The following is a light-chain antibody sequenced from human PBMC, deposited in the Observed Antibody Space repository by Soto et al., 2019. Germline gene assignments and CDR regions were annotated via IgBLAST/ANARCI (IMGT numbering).Light chain of an antibody. Sequence: EIVLPQSPGTLSSSPGERATLSCRACQSVSSSYLPWYQQKTGQAPRLLIYGASSRATGIPDRFSGSGSGTDFTLTISRLEPEDFAVYYCQQYGSSPLTFGGGTKVEIK. CDR1: QSVSSSY. CDR2: GAS. V-gene: IGKV3-20*01. CDR3: QQYGSSPLT. J-gene: IGKJ4*01.